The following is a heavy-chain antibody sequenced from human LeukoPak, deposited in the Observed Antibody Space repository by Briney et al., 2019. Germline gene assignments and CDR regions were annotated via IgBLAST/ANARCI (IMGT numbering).Heavy chain of an antibody. CDR3: ARGNHCGSTSCALDY. CDR2: IYFGDSHT. J-gene: IGHJ4*02. V-gene: IGHV5-51*01. Sequence: GESLKISCKGSGNSFTSYWIGWVRQMPGKGLEWMGIIYFGDSHTRYSPSFQGQVTISADKSIATAYLQWSSLKASDTAMYYCARGNHCGSTSCALDYWGQGTLVTVSS. CDR1: GNSFTSYW. D-gene: IGHD2-2*01.